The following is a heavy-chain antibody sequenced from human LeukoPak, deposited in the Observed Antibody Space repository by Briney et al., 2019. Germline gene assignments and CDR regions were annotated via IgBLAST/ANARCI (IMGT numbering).Heavy chain of an antibody. V-gene: IGHV3-7*01. D-gene: IGHD5-24*01. CDR3: ARETPRRGETRDGYR. J-gene: IGHJ4*02. CDR2: IKQDGSET. Sequence: GGSLRLSCAASGFTVNDKYMSWVRQVPGKGLECLANIKQDGSETYYADSVKGRFTISRDNAKNSLYLQMNSLRAEDTAVYYCARETPRRGETRDGYRWGQGTLVTVSS. CDR1: GFTVNDKY.